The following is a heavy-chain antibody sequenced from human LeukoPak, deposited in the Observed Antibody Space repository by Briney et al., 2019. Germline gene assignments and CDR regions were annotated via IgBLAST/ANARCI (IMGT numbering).Heavy chain of an antibody. V-gene: IGHV5-51*01. J-gene: IGHJ5*02. Sequence: GESLKISCKGSGYSFTSYWIGWVRQMPGKGLEWMGIIYPGDSDTRYSPSFQGQVTISADKSISTAYLQWSSLKASDTAMYYCAGHSLVPAAIFLHGTFDPWGQGTLVTVSS. CDR1: GYSFTSYW. CDR3: AGHSLVPAAIFLHGTFDP. D-gene: IGHD2-2*01. CDR2: IYPGDSDT.